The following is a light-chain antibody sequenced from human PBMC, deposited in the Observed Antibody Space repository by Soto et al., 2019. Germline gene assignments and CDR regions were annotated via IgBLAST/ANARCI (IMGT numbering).Light chain of an antibody. J-gene: IGKJ5*01. CDR2: DAS. CDR3: QQLSSWPVT. Sequence: EIVLTQSPATLSLSPGERATLSCRASQSMSVHLAWYQHKPGQAPRLLIHDASNRATGIPARFSGSGSGTDFILSISSLEPEDFAFYYCQQLSSWPVTFGQGIRLEI. V-gene: IGKV3-11*01. CDR1: QSMSVH.